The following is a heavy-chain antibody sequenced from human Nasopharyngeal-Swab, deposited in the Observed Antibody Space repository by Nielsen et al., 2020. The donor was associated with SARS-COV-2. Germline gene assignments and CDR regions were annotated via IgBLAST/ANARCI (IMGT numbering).Heavy chain of an antibody. CDR2: IKQDGSEK. D-gene: IGHD1-7*01. CDR3: ARFGITGTTRASVFDY. V-gene: IGHV3-7*01. J-gene: IGHJ4*02. Sequence: WIRQPPGKGLEWVANIKQDGSEKYYVDSVKGRFTISRDNAKNSLYLQMNSLRAEDTAVYYCARFGITGTTRASVFDYWGQGTLVTVSS.